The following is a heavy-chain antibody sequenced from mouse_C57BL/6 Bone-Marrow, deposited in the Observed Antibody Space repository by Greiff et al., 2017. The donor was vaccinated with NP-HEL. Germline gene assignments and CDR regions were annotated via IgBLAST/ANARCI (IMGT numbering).Heavy chain of an antibody. CDR3: ARRGPYYYGSSSFAY. CDR2: IYPGGGYT. D-gene: IGHD1-1*01. Sequence: VQLQQSGAELVRPGTSVKMSCKASGYTFTNYWIGWAKQRPGHGREWIGDIYPGGGYTNYNEKFKGKATLTADKSSSTAYMQFSSLTSEDSAIYYCARRGPYYYGSSSFAYWGQGTLVTVSA. CDR1: GYTFTNYW. V-gene: IGHV1-63*01. J-gene: IGHJ3*01.